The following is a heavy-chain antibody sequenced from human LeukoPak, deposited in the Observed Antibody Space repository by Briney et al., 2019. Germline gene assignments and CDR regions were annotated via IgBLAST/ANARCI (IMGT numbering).Heavy chain of an antibody. J-gene: IGHJ4*02. D-gene: IGHD2-2*01. CDR3: ATGGVVPAAAIHY. V-gene: IGHV1-2*04. CDR2: INPNSGGT. Sequence: GASVKVSCKASGYTFTGYYMHWVRQAPGQGLEWMGWINPNSGGTNYAQKFQGWVTMTRDTSISTAYMELSRLRPDDTAVYYCATGGVVPAAAIHYWGQGTLVTVSS. CDR1: GYTFTGYY.